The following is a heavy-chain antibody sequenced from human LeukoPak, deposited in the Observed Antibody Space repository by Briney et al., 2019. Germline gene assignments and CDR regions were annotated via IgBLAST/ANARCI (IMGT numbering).Heavy chain of an antibody. CDR1: GFTFSSYA. J-gene: IGHJ4*02. CDR2: ISGSGGST. CDR3: TTRHRGELLLDY. Sequence: GGSLRLSCAASGFTFSSYAMSWVRQAPGKGLEWVSAISGSGGSTYYADSVKGRFTISRDNSKNTLYLQMNSLKTEDTAVYYCTTRHRGELLLDYWDQGTLVTVSS. D-gene: IGHD1-26*01. V-gene: IGHV3-23*01.